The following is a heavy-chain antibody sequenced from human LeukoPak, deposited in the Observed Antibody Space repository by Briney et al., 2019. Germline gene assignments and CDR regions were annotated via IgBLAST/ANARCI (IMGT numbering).Heavy chain of an antibody. V-gene: IGHV3-23*01. CDR2: VTGSDDET. D-gene: IGHD5-12*01. CDR3: AKGPQLYSGYHPDY. Sequence: PGGSLRLSCAASGFTFSSSAMTWVRQAPGKGLEWVSTVTGSDDETYYADSVKGRFTISKDFSKHTIHLQMNSLRVDDTAIYYGAKGPQLYSGYHPDYWGQGTLVTVSS. J-gene: IGHJ4*02. CDR1: GFTFSSSA.